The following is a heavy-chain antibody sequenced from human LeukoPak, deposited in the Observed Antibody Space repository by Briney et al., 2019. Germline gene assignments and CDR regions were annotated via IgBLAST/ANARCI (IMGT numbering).Heavy chain of an antibody. D-gene: IGHD3-16*02. CDR3: AREAIRLRLGELSLLGYFEY. CDR1: RGTFRSYA. CDR2: NIPILGIA. V-gene: IGHV1-69*04. Sequence: SVQVSCQASRGTFRSYAISWVRQAPGQGLEWMGRNIPILGIANNAQKFQGRVTITADKSTSTAYMELSSLRSEDTAVYYCAREAIRLRLGELSLLGYFEYWGEGTLVTVSS. J-gene: IGHJ4*02.